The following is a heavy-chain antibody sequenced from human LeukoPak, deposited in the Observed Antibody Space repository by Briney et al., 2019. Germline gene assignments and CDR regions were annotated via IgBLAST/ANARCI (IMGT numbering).Heavy chain of an antibody. CDR2: IKNKPDGGTT. Sequence: PGGSLRLSCAASGFTFSSYWMSWVRQAPGKGLEWVGRIKNKPDGGTTDYAAPVQGRFTISRDDSKNTLSLQMNSLKAEDTAVYYCTVVNYGSGSYPLGYWGQGTLVTVSS. J-gene: IGHJ4*02. CDR1: GFTFSSYW. CDR3: TVVNYGSGSYPLGY. D-gene: IGHD3-10*01. V-gene: IGHV3-15*01.